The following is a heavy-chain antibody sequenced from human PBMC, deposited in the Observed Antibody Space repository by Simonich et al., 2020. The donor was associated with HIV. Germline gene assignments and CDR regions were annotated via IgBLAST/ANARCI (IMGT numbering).Heavy chain of an antibody. CDR1: GYSISSGYY. J-gene: IGHJ6*02. CDR2: IYHSGGP. CDR3: ARVMQQQLDRYYYYGMDV. Sequence: QVQLQESGPGLVKPSETLSLTCAVSGYSISSGYYWGWIRQPPGKGLEWIGSIYHSGGPSYNPSLKSRVTISVDTSKNQFSLKLSSVTAADTAVYYCARVMQQQLDRYYYYGMDVWGQGTTVTVSS. D-gene: IGHD6-13*01. V-gene: IGHV4-38-2*01.